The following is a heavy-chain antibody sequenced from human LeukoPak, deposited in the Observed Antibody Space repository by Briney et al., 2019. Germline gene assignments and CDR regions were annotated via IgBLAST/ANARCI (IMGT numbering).Heavy chain of an antibody. CDR1: GFTFSSYW. V-gene: IGHV3-30-3*01. D-gene: IGHD6-13*01. J-gene: IGHJ5*02. Sequence: PGGSLRLSCAASGFTFSSYWMSWVRQAPGKGLEWVAVISYDGSNKYYADSVKGRFTISRDNSKNTLYLQMNSLRAEDTAVYYCARAFDSPAAAGTFWFDPWGQGTLVTVSS. CDR3: ARAFDSPAAAGTFWFDP. CDR2: ISYDGSNK.